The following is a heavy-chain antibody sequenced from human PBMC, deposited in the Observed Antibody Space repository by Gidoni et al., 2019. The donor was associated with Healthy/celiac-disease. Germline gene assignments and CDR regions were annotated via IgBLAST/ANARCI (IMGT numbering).Heavy chain of an antibody. CDR3: ATIPGIAVATYGMDV. D-gene: IGHD6-19*01. CDR2: ISSSSSYI. J-gene: IGHJ6*02. V-gene: IGHV3-21*01. CDR1: GVTFSSYS. Sequence: EVQLVESGGGLVKPGGSLRPHCGASGVTFSSYSMNWVRQAPGKGLEWVSSISSSSSYIYYADSVKGRFTISRDNAKNSLYLQMNSLRAEDTAVYYCATIPGIAVATYGMDVWGQGTTVTVSS.